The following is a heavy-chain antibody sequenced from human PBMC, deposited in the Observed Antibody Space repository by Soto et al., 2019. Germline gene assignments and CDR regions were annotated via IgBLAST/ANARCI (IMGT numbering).Heavy chain of an antibody. D-gene: IGHD3-22*01. CDR1: GGSFSGYY. CDR2: INHSGST. Sequence: SETLSLTCAVYGGSFSGYYWSWIRQPPGKGLEWIGEINHSGSTNYNPSLKSRVTISVDTSENQFSLKLSSVTAADTAVYYCARFQLWDSSGSIDYWGQGTLVTVSS. V-gene: IGHV4-34*01. CDR3: ARFQLWDSSGSIDY. J-gene: IGHJ4*02.